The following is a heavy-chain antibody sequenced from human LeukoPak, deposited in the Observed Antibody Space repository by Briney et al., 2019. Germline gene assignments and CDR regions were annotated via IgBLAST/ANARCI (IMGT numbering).Heavy chain of an antibody. V-gene: IGHV4-61*01. CDR2: ISYTGGA. CDR1: GGSVSTGLNN. J-gene: IGHJ5*02. CDR3: ATETECSGGTCYSYGWFDP. D-gene: IGHD2-15*01. Sequence: SETLSLTRTVSGGSVSTGLNNWSWIRQPPGKGLEWIGYISYTGGAIYNPSLRSRVTISIDWSTNQFSLTLGSVTAADTAVYYCATETECSGGTCYSYGWFDPWGQGTQVIVSS.